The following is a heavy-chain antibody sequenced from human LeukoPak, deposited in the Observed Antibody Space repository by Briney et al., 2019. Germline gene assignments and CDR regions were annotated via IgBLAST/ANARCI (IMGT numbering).Heavy chain of an antibody. J-gene: IGHJ4*02. V-gene: IGHV1-46*01. CDR1: GYTFTSYY. Sequence: ASVTVSCKASGYTFTSYYMHWVRQAPGQGLEWMGIINPSGGSTSYAQKFQGRVTTTRDTSTSTVYMELSSLRSEDTAVYYCARDPPEDAAEFDYWGQGTLVTVSS. CDR3: ARDPPEDAAEFDY. CDR2: INPSGGST. D-gene: IGHD2-2*01.